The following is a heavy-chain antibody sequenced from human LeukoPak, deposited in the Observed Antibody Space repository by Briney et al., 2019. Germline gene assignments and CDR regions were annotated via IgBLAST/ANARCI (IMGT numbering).Heavy chain of an antibody. J-gene: IGHJ4*02. Sequence: PGGFLRLSCAASGFTFSSYWMSWVRQAPGKGLEWVANIKQDGSEKYYVDSVKGRFTISRDNAKNSLYLQMNSLRADDTAVYYCAGTTTTCCNYWGQGTLVTVSS. D-gene: IGHD1-1*01. CDR3: AGTTTTCCNY. V-gene: IGHV3-7*01. CDR1: GFTFSSYW. CDR2: IKQDGSEK.